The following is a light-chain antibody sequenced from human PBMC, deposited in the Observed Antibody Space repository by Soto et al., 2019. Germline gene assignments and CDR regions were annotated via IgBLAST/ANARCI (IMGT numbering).Light chain of an antibody. CDR1: SSDVGGYNY. J-gene: IGLJ1*01. V-gene: IGLV2-14*01. Sequence: QSVLTQPASVSGSPGQSITISCTGTSSDVGGYNYVSWYQQHPGKAPKLMIYEVSNRPSGVSNRFSGSKSGNMASLTISGLQAEDEADYYCSSYTSGSTYVFGTGTKVTVL. CDR3: SSYTSGSTYV. CDR2: EVS.